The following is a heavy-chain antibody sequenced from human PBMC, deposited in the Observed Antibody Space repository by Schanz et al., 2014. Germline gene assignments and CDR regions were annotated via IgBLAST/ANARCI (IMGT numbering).Heavy chain of an antibody. J-gene: IGHJ6*02. CDR2: LSGSGGST. Sequence: EVQLVESGGYLVQPGGSLRLSCSASGFTFSSYAMHWVRQASGKGLEWVSALSGSGGSTYYADSVKGRFTISRDNSKNILYLQMNSLRAEDTAVYYCAKARRKSNCSGGRCFHYSYYGMDVWGQGTTVTVSS. V-gene: IGHV3-23*04. D-gene: IGHD2-15*01. CDR3: AKARRKSNCSGGRCFHYSYYGMDV. CDR1: GFTFSSYA.